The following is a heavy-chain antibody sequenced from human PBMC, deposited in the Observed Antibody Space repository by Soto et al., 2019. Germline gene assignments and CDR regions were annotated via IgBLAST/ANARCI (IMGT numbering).Heavy chain of an antibody. CDR1: GYSFTSYW. CDR2: IDPSDSYT. D-gene: IGHD4-4*01. CDR3: ASADTVTRTLRLQH. V-gene: IGHV5-10-1*01. J-gene: IGHJ1*01. Sequence: RGESLKISCKGSGYSFTSYWISWVRQMPGKGLEWMGRIDPSDSYTNYSPSFQGHVTISADKSISTAYLQWSSLKASDTAMYYCASADTVTRTLRLQHWGQGTLVTVSS.